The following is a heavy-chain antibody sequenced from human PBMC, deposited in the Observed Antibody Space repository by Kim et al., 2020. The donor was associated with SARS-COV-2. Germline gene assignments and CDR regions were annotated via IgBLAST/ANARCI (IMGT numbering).Heavy chain of an antibody. V-gene: IGHV3-30*07. Sequence: VKGRFTISRDNSKNTLYLQMNSLRVEDTAVYYCVAVYDFWSGYYKEDFAYWGQGTLVIVSS. CDR3: VAVYDFWSGYYKEDFAY. J-gene: IGHJ4*02. D-gene: IGHD3-3*01.